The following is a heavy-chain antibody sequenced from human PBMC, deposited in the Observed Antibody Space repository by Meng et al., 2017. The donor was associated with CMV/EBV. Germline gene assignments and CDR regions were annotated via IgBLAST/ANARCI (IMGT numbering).Heavy chain of an antibody. CDR1: YS. Sequence: YSIHWVRQAPGQRLEWMGWINAGNGDTKSSQKLQGRLTITRDSSASTVYMELSSVRFEDTAVYYCARTRTYCASTSCYTGGYYFDYWGQGTLVTVSS. D-gene: IGHD2-2*02. V-gene: IGHV1-3*01. CDR3: ARTRTYCASTSCYTGGYYFDY. CDR2: INAGNGDT. J-gene: IGHJ4*02.